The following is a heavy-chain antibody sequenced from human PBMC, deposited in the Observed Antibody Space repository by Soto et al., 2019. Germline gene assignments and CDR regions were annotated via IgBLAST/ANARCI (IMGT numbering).Heavy chain of an antibody. Sequence: PSETLSLTCTVSGASISGYYWSWIRKFAGKGLEWIGRIYATGTTDYNPSLKSRVMMSVDTSKKQFSLRLRSVTAADTAVYYCVRDGTKTLRDWFDPWGQGISGTVSS. CDR1: GASISGYY. CDR2: IYATGTT. J-gene: IGHJ5*02. D-gene: IGHD1-1*01. V-gene: IGHV4-4*07. CDR3: VRDGTKTLRDWFDP.